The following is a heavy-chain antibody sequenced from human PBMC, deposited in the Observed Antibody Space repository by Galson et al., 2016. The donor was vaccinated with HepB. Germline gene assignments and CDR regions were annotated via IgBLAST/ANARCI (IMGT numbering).Heavy chain of an antibody. CDR3: ARDLWFGDGYYFDF. D-gene: IGHD3-10*01. J-gene: IGHJ4*02. CDR1: GFTFSDYY. CDR2: ISGSDDAV. V-gene: IGHV3-11*04. Sequence: SLRLSCAASGFTFSDYYMSWIRQAPGMGPEWVSYISGSDDAVHYADSVKGRFTVSRDNTKKSLYLQMNSLRGDDTAVYYCARDLWFGDGYYFDFWSQGTPVIVSS.